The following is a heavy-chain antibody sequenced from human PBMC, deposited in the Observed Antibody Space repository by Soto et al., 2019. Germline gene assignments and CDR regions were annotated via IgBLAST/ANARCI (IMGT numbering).Heavy chain of an antibody. V-gene: IGHV1-18*04. CDR2: ISAYNGNT. CDR3: ARGDTAMVTGDYYYYGMDV. J-gene: IGHJ6*02. Sequence: QVQLVQSGAEVKKPGASVKVSCKASGYTFTSYGISWVRQAHGQGLEWMGWISAYNGNTNYAQKLQGRVTMTTDTSTSTAYMELRSLRSDDTAVYYCARGDTAMVTGDYYYYGMDVWGQGTTVTVSS. D-gene: IGHD5-18*01. CDR1: GYTFTSYG.